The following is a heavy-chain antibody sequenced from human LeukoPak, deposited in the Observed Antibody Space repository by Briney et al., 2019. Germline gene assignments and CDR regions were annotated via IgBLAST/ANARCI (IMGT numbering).Heavy chain of an antibody. J-gene: IGHJ3*02. D-gene: IGHD1-1*01. CDR2: ISGSGGST. CDR1: GFTFSGFA. Sequence: GGSLRLSCAASGFTFSGFAMSWVRQAPGTGLEWVSAISGSGGSTYYADSVKGRFTISRDNSKNTLYLQMNSLRAEDTAVYYCARFQYNWNDEGAFDIWGQGTMVTVSS. V-gene: IGHV3-23*01. CDR3: ARFQYNWNDEGAFDI.